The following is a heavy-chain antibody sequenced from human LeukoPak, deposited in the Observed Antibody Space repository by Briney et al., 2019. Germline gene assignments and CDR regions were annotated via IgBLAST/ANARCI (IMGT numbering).Heavy chain of an antibody. Sequence: GGSLRLSCAPSGFTFSSYSMNWVRQAPRKGRGWVSYISSISSTIYYADSVKGRFTISRDNAKNSLYLQMNSLRAEDTAVYYCARDSKFWSGYYTLANFDYWGQGTLVTVSS. D-gene: IGHD3-3*01. CDR1: GFTFSSYS. J-gene: IGHJ4*02. CDR2: ISSISSTI. CDR3: ARDSKFWSGYYTLANFDY. V-gene: IGHV3-48*01.